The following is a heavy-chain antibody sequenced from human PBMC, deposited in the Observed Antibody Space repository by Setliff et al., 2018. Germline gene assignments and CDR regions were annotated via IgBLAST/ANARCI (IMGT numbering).Heavy chain of an antibody. CDR3: ARDQVYCSGGSCYGLLDY. Sequence: PSETLSLTCTVSGVSISSGDYYWSWIRQPPGKGLEWIGYIYSSRSTYYNPSLKSRVSIAVDTSKNQFSLKLSSVAAADTAVYYSARDQVYCSGGSCYGLLDYWGQGTLVTVSS. V-gene: IGHV4-30-4*08. J-gene: IGHJ4*02. CDR2: IYSSRST. CDR1: GVSISSGDYY. D-gene: IGHD2-15*01.